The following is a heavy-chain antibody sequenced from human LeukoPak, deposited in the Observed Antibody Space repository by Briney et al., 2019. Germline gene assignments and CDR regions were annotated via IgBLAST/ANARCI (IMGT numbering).Heavy chain of an antibody. Sequence: PGGSLRLSCAASGFAFNKAWMSWGRQAPGKGLEWVARIKSRTDGGTTDYAAPVKSSSTKTRDDSKDTLYLQLNSLKTEDTAVYYCTTDQTWIQLWHILYDFWGQGALGSVSS. D-gene: IGHD5-18*01. CDR2: IKSRTDGGTT. V-gene: IGHV3-15*01. J-gene: IGHJ4*02. CDR1: GFAFNKAW. CDR3: TTDQTWIQLWHILYDF.